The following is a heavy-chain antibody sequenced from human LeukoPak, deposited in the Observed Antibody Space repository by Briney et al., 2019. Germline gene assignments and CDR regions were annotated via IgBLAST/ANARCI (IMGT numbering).Heavy chain of an antibody. J-gene: IGHJ6*02. D-gene: IGHD5-24*01. Sequence: SETLSLTCTVSGGSISSGGYYWSWIRQHPGKGLEWIGYIYYSGSTNYNPSLKSRVTISVDTSKNQFSLKLSSVTAADTAVYYCARGFRDGYNRPAPVSYYYGMDVWGQGTTVTVSS. CDR1: GGSISSGGYY. CDR2: IYYSGST. V-gene: IGHV4-31*03. CDR3: ARGFRDGYNRPAPVSYYYGMDV.